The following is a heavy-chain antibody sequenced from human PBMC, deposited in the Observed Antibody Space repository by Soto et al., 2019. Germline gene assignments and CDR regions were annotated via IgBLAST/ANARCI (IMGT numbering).Heavy chain of an antibody. Sequence: QLQLQESGPGLVKSSQTLSLTCTVSGGSISSGGYYWSWIRQHPGKGLEWIGYIFYSGSTYYNPSLKGRVTISVDTSKNQFSLKLSSVTAADTAVYYCARVDTSMGATCVSYWGQGTLVTVSS. V-gene: IGHV4-31*03. CDR1: GGSISSGGYY. CDR3: ARVDTSMGATCVSY. D-gene: IGHD1-26*01. J-gene: IGHJ4*02. CDR2: IFYSGST.